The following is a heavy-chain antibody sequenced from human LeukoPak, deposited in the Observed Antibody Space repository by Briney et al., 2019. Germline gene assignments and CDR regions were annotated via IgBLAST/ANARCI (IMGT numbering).Heavy chain of an antibody. V-gene: IGHV1-2*02. CDR1: GYIFTGYY. CDR3: ARDIGQQQLVLLWGH. CDR2: INPNSGST. J-gene: IGHJ4*02. D-gene: IGHD6-13*01. Sequence: WASVKVSCKASGYIFTGYYMHWVRQAPGQGLEWMGWINPNSGSTNYAQKFQGRVTMTTDTSISTAYMELSRLRSEDTAVYYCARDIGQQQLVLLWGHWGQGTMVTVSS.